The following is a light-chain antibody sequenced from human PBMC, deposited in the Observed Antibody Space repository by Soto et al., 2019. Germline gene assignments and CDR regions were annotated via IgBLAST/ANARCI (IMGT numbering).Light chain of an antibody. CDR1: SGDVGGYNS. J-gene: IGLJ1*01. Sequence: SALTQPPSASGSPGQSVTVSCTGTSGDVGGYNSVSWYQHHPGKAPKLMIYEVNKRPSGVPDRFSGSKSGNTASLTVSGLQAEDEADYYCSSSAGSNTFIFGTGTKVTVL. CDR3: SSSAGSNTFI. CDR2: EVN. V-gene: IGLV2-8*01.